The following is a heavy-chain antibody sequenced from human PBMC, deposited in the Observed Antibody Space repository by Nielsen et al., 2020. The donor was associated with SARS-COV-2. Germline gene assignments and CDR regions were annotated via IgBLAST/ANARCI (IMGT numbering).Heavy chain of an antibody. V-gene: IGHV1-46*01. J-gene: IGHJ6*02. Sequence: WVRQAPGQGLEWMGIINPSGGSTSYAQKFQGRVTITADESTSTAYMELSSLRSEDTAVYYCAREDTAMVTRVVSYYYYGMDVWGQGTTVTVSS. CDR2: INPSGGST. D-gene: IGHD5-18*01. CDR3: AREDTAMVTRVVSYYYYGMDV.